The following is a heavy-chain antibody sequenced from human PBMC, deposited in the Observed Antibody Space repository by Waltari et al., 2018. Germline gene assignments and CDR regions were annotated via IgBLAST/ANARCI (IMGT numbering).Heavy chain of an antibody. CDR3: VRNLWEGSSYYATNDAYDV. D-gene: IGHD3-22*01. Sequence: DVQLVESGGGSVLSGGSLRLSCAASGFSVRNYWMHWVRQAPGKGLVGVSRINEDGRIINYADSVKGRFTISRDIAKNTLFLHMDSLSAEDTAVYFCVRNLWEGSSYYATNDAYDVWGLGTRVTVSS. CDR2: INEDGRII. V-gene: IGHV3-74*01. CDR1: GFSVRNYW. J-gene: IGHJ3*01.